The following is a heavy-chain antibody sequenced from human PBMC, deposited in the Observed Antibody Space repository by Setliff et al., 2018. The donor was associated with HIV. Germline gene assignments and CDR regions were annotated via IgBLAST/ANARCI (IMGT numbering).Heavy chain of an antibody. CDR3: ARSAYDISGLSY. Sequence: PSETLSLTCDVSGYSISSGYYWGWIRQSPGKGLEWIATIYHTGSTYYHPSLKSRVTISVDTSKNQFSLNLSSVTAADTAVYYWARSAYDISGLSYGGQGTLVTVSS. CDR2: IYHTGST. J-gene: IGHJ4*02. D-gene: IGHD3-22*01. V-gene: IGHV4-38-2*01. CDR1: GYSISSGYY.